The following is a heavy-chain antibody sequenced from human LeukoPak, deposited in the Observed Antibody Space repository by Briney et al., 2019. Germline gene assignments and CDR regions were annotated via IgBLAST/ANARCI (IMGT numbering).Heavy chain of an antibody. J-gene: IGHJ5*02. CDR2: ISGSGGST. V-gene: IGHV3-23*01. CDR3: AKDSSGYSSGWKES. D-gene: IGHD6-19*01. Sequence: PGGSLRLSCAASGFTFSSYAMSWVRQAPGKGLEWVSAISGSGGSTYYADSVKGRFTISRGNSKNTLYLQMNSLRAEDTAVYYCAKDSSGYSSGWKESWGQGTLVTVSS. CDR1: GFTFSSYA.